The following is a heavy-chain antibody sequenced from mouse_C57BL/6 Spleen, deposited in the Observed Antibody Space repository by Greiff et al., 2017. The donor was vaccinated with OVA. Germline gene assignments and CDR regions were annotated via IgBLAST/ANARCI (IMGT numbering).Heavy chain of an antibody. D-gene: IGHD1-1*01. CDR3: ARHDDYYGSSRALAY. V-gene: IGHV5-6*01. CDR1: GFTFSSYG. J-gene: IGHJ3*01. CDR2: ISSGGSYT. Sequence: EVHLVESGGDLVKPGGSLKLSCAASGFTFSSYGMSWVRQTPDKRLEWVATISSGGSYTYYPDSVKGRFTISRDNAKNTLYLQMSSLKSEDTAMYYCARHDDYYGSSRALAYWGQGTLVTVSA.